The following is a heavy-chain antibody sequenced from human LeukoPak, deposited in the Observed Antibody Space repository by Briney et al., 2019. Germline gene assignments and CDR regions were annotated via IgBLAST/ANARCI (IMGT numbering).Heavy chain of an antibody. CDR2: INHSGST. D-gene: IGHD2-15*01. J-gene: IGHJ6*03. Sequence: SETLSLTCAVYGGSFSGYYWSWIRQPPGKGLEWIGEINHSGSTNYNPSLKSRVTISVDTSKNQFSLKLSSVTAADTAVYYCARSVEGYCRGGSCYSSSYYMDVWGKGTTVTVSS. CDR1: GGSFSGYY. CDR3: ARSVEGYCRGGSCYSSSYYMDV. V-gene: IGHV4-34*01.